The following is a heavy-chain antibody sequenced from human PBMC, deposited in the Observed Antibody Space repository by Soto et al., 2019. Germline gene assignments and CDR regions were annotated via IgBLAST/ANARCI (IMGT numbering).Heavy chain of an antibody. Sequence: SETLSLTCTVSGGSISSGGYFWSWIRQHPGKGLEWIGYIYYSGSTYHNPSLKSRITISVNTSKNQFSLKLSSVTAADTAVYYCARWPNTSRGAFDIWGQGTVVTVSS. V-gene: IGHV4-31*03. CDR2: IYYSGST. CDR3: ARWPNTSRGAFDI. D-gene: IGHD2-2*02. CDR1: GGSISSGGYF. J-gene: IGHJ3*02.